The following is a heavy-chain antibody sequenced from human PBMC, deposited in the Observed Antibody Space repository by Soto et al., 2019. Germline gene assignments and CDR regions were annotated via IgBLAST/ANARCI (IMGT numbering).Heavy chain of an antibody. CDR2: IYSTGNT. V-gene: IGHV4-39*01. CDR1: GDSIRSSSY. CDR3: RRSSRYSTDV. Sequence: PSETLSLTCTVSGDSIRSSSYWGWFRQPPGKGLEWIGSIYSTGNTYYNPSLNSQVTISVDTSKNQFSLNEISVTAADTAVYYCRRSSRYSTDVWGQGTTVTVSS. D-gene: IGHD6-13*01. J-gene: IGHJ6*02.